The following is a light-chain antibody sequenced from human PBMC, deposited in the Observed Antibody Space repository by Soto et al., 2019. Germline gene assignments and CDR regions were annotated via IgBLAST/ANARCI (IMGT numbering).Light chain of an antibody. CDR1: QSVSSY. J-gene: IGKJ5*01. Sequence: EIVLTQSPATLSLSPGERATLSCRASQSVSSYLAWYQQRPGKAPRLLIYSASNMATGIPARFSGSGSGTDFTLTISSLEAEDFAIYYCQQRNGWPMTFGQGTRLEIK. V-gene: IGKV3-11*01. CDR2: SAS. CDR3: QQRNGWPMT.